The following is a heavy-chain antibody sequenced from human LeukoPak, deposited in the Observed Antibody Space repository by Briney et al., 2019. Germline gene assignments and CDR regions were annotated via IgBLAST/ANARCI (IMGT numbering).Heavy chain of an antibody. D-gene: IGHD3-10*01. CDR3: ARHIIGGDYYFDY. CDR1: GGSISSYY. J-gene: IGHJ4*02. V-gene: IGHV4-59*08. CDR2: IYYSGST. Sequence: SETLSLTCTVSGGSISSYYWSWIRQPPGKGLEWIGYIYYSGSTNYNPSLKSRVTISVDTSKNQFSLKLSSVTAADTAVYYCARHIIGGDYYFDYWGQGTLVTVSS.